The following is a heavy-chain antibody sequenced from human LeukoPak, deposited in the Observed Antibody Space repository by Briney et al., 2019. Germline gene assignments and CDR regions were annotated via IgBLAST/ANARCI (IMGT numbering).Heavy chain of an antibody. CDR1: GGSFSGYY. Sequence: PSETLSLTCAVYGGSFSGYYWSWIRQPPGKGLEWIGEINHSGSTNYNPSLKSRVTISVDTSKNQFTLKLSSVTAADTAVYYCARGKGIWSGYYYYMDVWGKGTTVTVSS. CDR2: INHSGST. J-gene: IGHJ6*03. D-gene: IGHD3-3*01. CDR3: ARGKGIWSGYYYYMDV. V-gene: IGHV4-34*01.